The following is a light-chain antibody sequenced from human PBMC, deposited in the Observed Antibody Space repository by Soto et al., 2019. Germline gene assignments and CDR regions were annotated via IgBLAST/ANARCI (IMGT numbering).Light chain of an antibody. CDR3: HQAYSFPIT. CDR1: QGISSW. V-gene: IGKV1-12*01. J-gene: IGKJ5*01. CDR2: AAS. Sequence: DIQMTQSPSSVSASVGDRVTITFRAGQGISSWLAWYQQKPGKAPKFLIYAASSLQSGVPSRFSGSGAGTEFTLTISSLQPEDFATDYCHQAYSFPITFGQGTRLEIK.